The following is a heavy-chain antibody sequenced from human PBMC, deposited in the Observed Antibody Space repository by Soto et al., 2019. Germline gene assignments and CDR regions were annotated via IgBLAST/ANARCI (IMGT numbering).Heavy chain of an antibody. D-gene: IGHD6-19*01. J-gene: IGHJ4*02. CDR1: GFTFADYA. V-gene: IGHV3-9*01. CDR3: AKSSGWYQLFDH. Sequence: EVQLVESGGGLVQPGGSLRLSCAASGFTFADYAMHWVRQVTGKGLEWVSGISWNRGSIGYADSVKGRFTISRDNAKNSLYLQMNSLRVEDTALYYCAKSSGWYQLFDHWGQGTLVTVAS. CDR2: ISWNRGSI.